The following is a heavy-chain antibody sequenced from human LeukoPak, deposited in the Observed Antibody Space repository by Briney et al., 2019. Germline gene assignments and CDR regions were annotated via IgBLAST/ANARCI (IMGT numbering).Heavy chain of an antibody. Sequence: PGGSLRLSCAASGFTFSSYAMSWVRQAPGKGLEWVSAISGSGGSTYYADSVKGRFTISRDNSKNTLYLQTNSLRAEDTAVYYCAKDPDYYGSFGSIDYWGQGTLVTVSS. J-gene: IGHJ4*02. D-gene: IGHD3-10*01. CDR3: AKDPDYYGSFGSIDY. V-gene: IGHV3-23*01. CDR1: GFTFSSYA. CDR2: ISGSGGST.